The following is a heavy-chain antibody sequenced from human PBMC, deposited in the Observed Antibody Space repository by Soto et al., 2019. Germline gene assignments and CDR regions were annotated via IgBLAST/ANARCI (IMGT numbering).Heavy chain of an antibody. CDR3: ARDPSDYYFDY. CDR2: IYYSGNT. CDR1: GDSISNYY. V-gene: IGHV4-59*01. D-gene: IGHD2-21*02. J-gene: IGHJ4*02. Sequence: QVQLQESGPGLVKPSETLSLTCTVSGDSISNYYWSWIRQPPGKGLEWIGYIYYSGNTNFNPSLKSRVTISVDTSKNQFSLKLSSVTAADTAVYYCARDPSDYYFDYWGQGTLVTVSS.